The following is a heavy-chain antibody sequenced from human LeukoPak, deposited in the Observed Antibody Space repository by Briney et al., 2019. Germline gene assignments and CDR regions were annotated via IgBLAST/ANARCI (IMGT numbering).Heavy chain of an antibody. J-gene: IGHJ6*03. CDR3: ARVLSGSGSLYYYYYYMDV. D-gene: IGHD3-10*01. CDR2: MSFDGSKK. V-gene: IGHV3-30*03. Sequence: AGRSLRLSCAASGFTFSTYGMHWVRQAPGKGLEWVAVMSFDGSKKDYADSVKGRFTISRDNSKNTLYLQMNGLRAEDTAVYYCARVLSGSGSLYYYYYYMDVWGKGTTVTISS. CDR1: GFTFSTYG.